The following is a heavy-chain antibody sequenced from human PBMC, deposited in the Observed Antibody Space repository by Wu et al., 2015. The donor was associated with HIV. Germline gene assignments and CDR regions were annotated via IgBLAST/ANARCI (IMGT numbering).Heavy chain of an antibody. CDR3: ARMLRGVIIFGGGMDV. CDR2: IIPIFATT. J-gene: IGHJ6*02. V-gene: IGHV1-69*05. Sequence: QVQLVQSGAEVKKPGSSVKVSCKASGGNFNSYAISWVRQAPGQGLEWVGGIIPIFATTRYAQKFQDRVTITTDESTSTAYMELSSLGSDDTGVYYCARMLRGVIIFGGGMDVWGQGTTVTVSS. CDR1: GGNFNSYA. D-gene: IGHD3-10*01.